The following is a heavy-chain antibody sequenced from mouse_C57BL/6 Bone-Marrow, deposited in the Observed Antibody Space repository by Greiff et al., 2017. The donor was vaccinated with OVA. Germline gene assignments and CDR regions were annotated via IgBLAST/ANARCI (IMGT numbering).Heavy chain of an antibody. J-gene: IGHJ2*01. CDR2: IYPRSGNT. CDR1: GYTFTSYG. Sequence: QVQLKESGAELARPGASVKLSCKASGYTFTSYGISWVKQRTGQGLEWIGEIYPRSGNTYYNEKFKGKATLTADKSYRTPYMELRSLTSDDSSVYFCARATPPLDYWGQGTTLPVSS. V-gene: IGHV1-81*01. CDR3: ARATPPLDY.